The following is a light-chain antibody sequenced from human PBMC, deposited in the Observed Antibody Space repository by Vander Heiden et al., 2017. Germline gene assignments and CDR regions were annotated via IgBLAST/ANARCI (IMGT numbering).Light chain of an antibody. CDR1: SSNIGSNE. J-gene: IGLJ1*01. Sequence: QSVLTQPPSASGAPGQSVTLSCSGSSSNIGSNEVYWYQQLPGMAPKLLIRGFGHRPSGVPDRFSGSKSGTSASLAISGLQSEDEADYYCAAWDDNMPGSYVFGTGTKVTVL. V-gene: IGLV1-44*01. CDR3: AAWDDNMPGSYV. CDR2: GFG.